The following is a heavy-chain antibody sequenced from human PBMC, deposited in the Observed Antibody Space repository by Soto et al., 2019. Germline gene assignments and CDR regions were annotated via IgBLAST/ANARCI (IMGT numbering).Heavy chain of an antibody. J-gene: IGHJ6*02. CDR2: INSDGSST. CDR1: GFTVSSYW. D-gene: IGHD5-18*01. CDR3: ASEYSYGLGYYYYGMDV. Sequence: GGSLRLSCAASGFTVSSYWMHWVRQAPGKGLVWVSRINSDGSSTSYADSVKGRFTISRDNAKNTLYLQMNSLRAEDTAVYYCASEYSYGLGYYYYGMDVWGQGTTVTVSS. V-gene: IGHV3-74*01.